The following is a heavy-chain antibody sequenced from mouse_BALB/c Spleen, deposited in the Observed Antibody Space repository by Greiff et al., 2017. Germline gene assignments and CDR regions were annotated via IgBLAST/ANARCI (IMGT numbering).Heavy chain of an antibody. J-gene: IGHJ2*01. Sequence: VQLQQSGPELVKPGASVKMSCKASGYTFTSYVMHWVKQKPGQGLEWIGYINPYKDGTKYNEKFKGKATLTSDKSSSTAYMELSSLTSEDSEVYYCARGATVVFYFDYWGQGSTLSVSS. CDR3: ARGATVVFYFDY. CDR2: INPYKDGT. V-gene: IGHV1-14*01. CDR1: GYTFTSYV. D-gene: IGHD1-1*01.